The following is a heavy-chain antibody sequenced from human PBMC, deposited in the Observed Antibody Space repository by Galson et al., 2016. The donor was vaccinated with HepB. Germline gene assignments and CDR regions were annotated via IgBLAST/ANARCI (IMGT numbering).Heavy chain of an antibody. CDR3: ARDPPRFCSGGSCNYYYDMDV. V-gene: IGHV1-3*01. CDR2: IDAGNGNT. J-gene: IGHJ6*02. D-gene: IGHD2-15*01. Sequence: SVKVSCKASGYTFTSYVMHWVRQAPGQRLEWMGWIDAGNGNTKYSQKFQGRVTITRDTSATTAYRELSSLKSEDTAVYYCARDPPRFCSGGSCNYYYDMDVWGHGTSVTVAS. CDR1: GYTFTSYV.